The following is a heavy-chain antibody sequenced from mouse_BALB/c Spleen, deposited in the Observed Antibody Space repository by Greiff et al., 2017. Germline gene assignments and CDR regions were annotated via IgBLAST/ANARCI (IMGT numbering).Heavy chain of an antibody. CDR2: ISSGSSTI. Sequence: EVQRVESGGGLVQPGGSRKLSCAASGFTFSSFGMHWVRQAPEKGLEWVAYISSGSSTIYYADTVKGRFTISRDNPKNTLFLQMTSLRSEDTAMYYCARSYYYGSRPYWYIDVWGAGTTVTVSS. CDR1: GFTFSSFG. CDR3: ARSYYYGSRPYWYIDV. J-gene: IGHJ1*01. D-gene: IGHD1-1*01. V-gene: IGHV5-17*02.